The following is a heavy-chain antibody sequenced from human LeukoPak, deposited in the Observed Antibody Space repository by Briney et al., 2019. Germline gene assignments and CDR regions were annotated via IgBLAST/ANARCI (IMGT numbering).Heavy chain of an antibody. V-gene: IGHV3-23*01. D-gene: IGHD3-9*01. Sequence: GGSLRLSCAASGFTFSSYGMSWVRQAPGKGLEWVSAISGSGGSAYYADSVKGRFTISRDNSKNTLYLQMNSLRAEDTAVYYCAKDIPDILTGYTNGLNVFDYWGQGTLVTVSS. CDR2: ISGSGGSA. CDR1: GFTFSSYG. J-gene: IGHJ4*02. CDR3: AKDIPDILTGYTNGLNVFDY.